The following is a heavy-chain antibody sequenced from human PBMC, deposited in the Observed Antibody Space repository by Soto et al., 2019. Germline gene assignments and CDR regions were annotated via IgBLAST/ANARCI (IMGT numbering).Heavy chain of an antibody. J-gene: IGHJ4*02. Sequence: GGSLRLSCAASGFTFSSYAMHWVRQAPGKGLEWVAVISYDGSNKYYADSVKGRFTISRDNSKNTLYLQMNSLRAEDTAVYYCARDASLDYYDSSGYYGAGLYWGQGTLVTVSS. D-gene: IGHD3-22*01. CDR2: ISYDGSNK. CDR3: ARDASLDYYDSSGYYGAGLY. V-gene: IGHV3-30-3*01. CDR1: GFTFSSYA.